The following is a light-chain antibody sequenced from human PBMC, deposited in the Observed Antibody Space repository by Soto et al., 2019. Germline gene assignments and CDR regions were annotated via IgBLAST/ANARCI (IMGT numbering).Light chain of an antibody. CDR1: QSVSSSY. V-gene: IGKV3-20*01. CDR3: QQYCTSPFA. CDR2: GAS. Sequence: EIVLTQSPGTLSLSPGERATLSCRASQSVSSSYLAWYQQKVGQAPRLLIYGASSRATGIPDRFIGSGSGRYFTLTISSLEPEDFEVYYCQQYCTSPFAFGPGTKVDSK. J-gene: IGKJ3*01.